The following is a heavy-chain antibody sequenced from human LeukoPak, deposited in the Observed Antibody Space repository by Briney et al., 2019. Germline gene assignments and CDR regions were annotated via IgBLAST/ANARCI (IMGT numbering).Heavy chain of an antibody. CDR2: ISYSGST. V-gene: IGHV4-61*08. J-gene: IGHJ4*02. D-gene: IGHD3-22*01. CDR1: GGSISSGDYY. CDR3: ARDSSGYYLDY. Sequence: SETLSLTCTVSGGSISSGDYYLSWIRQPPGKGLEWIGYISYSGSTNYNPSLKSRVTLSVDTPKTQFSLNLNSVTAADTAVYYCARDSSGYYLDYWGQGTLVTVSS.